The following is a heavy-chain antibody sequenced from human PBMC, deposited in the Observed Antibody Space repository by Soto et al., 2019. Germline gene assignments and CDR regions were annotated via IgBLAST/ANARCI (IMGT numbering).Heavy chain of an antibody. CDR2: ITAGGNT. D-gene: IGHD1-26*01. Sequence: GGSLRLSCAASGFTLSSYAMSWVRQAPGKGLEWVSAITAGGNTDYIDSVKGRFAISRDSSTNTLYLQMNGLRAEDTAIYYCAKEEWELTRPRFDYWGQGTLVTVSS. CDR3: AKEEWELTRPRFDY. J-gene: IGHJ4*02. V-gene: IGHV3-23*01. CDR1: GFTLSSYA.